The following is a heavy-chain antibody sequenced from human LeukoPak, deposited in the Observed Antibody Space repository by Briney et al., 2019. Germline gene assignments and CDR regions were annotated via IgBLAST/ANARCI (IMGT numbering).Heavy chain of an antibody. V-gene: IGHV5-51*01. J-gene: IGHJ3*02. Sequence: GESLKISCKGSGYSFTSYWIGWVRQMPGKGLEWMGIIYPGDSDTRYSPSFQGQVTISADKSISTAYLQWSSLKASDTAMYYCARHRYYDFWSGPYDAFDIWGQGTMVTVSS. CDR2: IYPGDSDT. D-gene: IGHD3-3*01. CDR1: GYSFTSYW. CDR3: ARHRYYDFWSGPYDAFDI.